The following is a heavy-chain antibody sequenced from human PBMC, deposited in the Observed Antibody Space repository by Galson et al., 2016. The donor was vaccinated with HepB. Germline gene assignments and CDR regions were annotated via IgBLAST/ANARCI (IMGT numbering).Heavy chain of an antibody. CDR1: GFIFDNWW. J-gene: IGHJ4*02. CDR3: ARDLGKSVGTIAF. Sequence: SLRLSCAASGFIFDNWWMMWVRQAPGKGLEWVADIKTDGSAQAYVDSVRGRFTISRDNAKNSLYLEMNSLTPDDSAFYYCARDLGKSVGTIAFWGQGTLVTVSS. V-gene: IGHV3-7*03. D-gene: IGHD5/OR15-5a*01. CDR2: IKTDGSAQ.